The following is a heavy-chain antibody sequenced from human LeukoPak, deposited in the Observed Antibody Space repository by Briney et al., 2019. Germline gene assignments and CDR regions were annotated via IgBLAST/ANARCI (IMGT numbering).Heavy chain of an antibody. CDR3: ARGGDYYGSGNYPGDY. D-gene: IGHD3-10*01. CDR1: GYTFTGYY. V-gene: IGHV1-2*06. CDR2: INPNSGGT. Sequence: ASVKVSCKASGYTFTGYYMHWVRQAPGQGLEWMGRINPNSGGTNYAQKFQGRVTMTRDTSISTAYMELSRLRSDDTAMYYCARGGDYYGSGNYPGDYWGQGTLVTVSS. J-gene: IGHJ4*02.